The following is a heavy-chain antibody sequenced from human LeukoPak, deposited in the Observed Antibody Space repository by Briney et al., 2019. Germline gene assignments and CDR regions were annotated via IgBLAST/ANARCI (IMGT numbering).Heavy chain of an antibody. V-gene: IGHV4-34*01. Sequence: PSETLSLTCAVYGGSFSGYYWSWIRQPPGKGLEWIGEINHSGSTNYNPSLKSRVTISVDTSKNQFSLKLSSVTAADTAVYYCARRGSGWSVKYYYYMDVWGKGTTVTISS. D-gene: IGHD6-19*01. CDR3: ARRGSGWSVKYYYYMDV. CDR1: GGSFSGYY. CDR2: INHSGST. J-gene: IGHJ6*03.